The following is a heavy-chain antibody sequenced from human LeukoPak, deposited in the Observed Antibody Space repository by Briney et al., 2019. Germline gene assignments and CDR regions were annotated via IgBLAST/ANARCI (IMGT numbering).Heavy chain of an antibody. CDR2: IYDSRTI. CDR3: ARHDGRSGGTMGALDS. J-gene: IGHJ4*02. Sequence: PSETLSLTCTVSGGSISSGSHHWGWFRQSPGKGLEWIGSIYDSRTIYYNPSLNSRVTTSAVTSKNQFSLQLNSVTAADTAVYYCARHDGRSGGTMGALDSWGQGSLVTVSS. D-gene: IGHD4-23*01. V-gene: IGHV4-39*01. CDR1: GGSISSGSHH.